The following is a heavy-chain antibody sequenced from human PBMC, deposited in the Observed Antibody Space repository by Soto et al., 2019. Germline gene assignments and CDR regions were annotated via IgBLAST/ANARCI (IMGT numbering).Heavy chain of an antibody. CDR2: ISAYNGNT. D-gene: IGHD3-22*01. J-gene: IGHJ3*02. Sequence: ASVKVSCKASGYTFTSYGISWVRQAPGQGLEWMGWISAYNGNTNYAQKLQGRVTMTRNTSISTAYMELSSLRSEDTAVYYCARVYYDSSGYHDAFDIWGQGTMVTVSS. CDR3: ARVYYDSSGYHDAFDI. CDR1: GYTFTSYG. V-gene: IGHV1-18*01.